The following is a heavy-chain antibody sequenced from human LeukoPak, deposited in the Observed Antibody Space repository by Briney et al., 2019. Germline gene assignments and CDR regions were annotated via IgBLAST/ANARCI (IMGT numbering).Heavy chain of an antibody. J-gene: IGHJ4*02. D-gene: IGHD2-21*01. CDR3: VGGDLRYFDY. CDR2: IDGSARTI. CDR1: GFPFSVFE. V-gene: IGHV3-48*03. Sequence: GGSLRLSCTASGFPFSVFEMNWVRQAPGKGLEWVSYIDGSARTIFYADSVKGRFTISRDNAKNSLYLQMNSLRAEDTAVYYCVGGDLRYFDYWGQGTVVTVSS.